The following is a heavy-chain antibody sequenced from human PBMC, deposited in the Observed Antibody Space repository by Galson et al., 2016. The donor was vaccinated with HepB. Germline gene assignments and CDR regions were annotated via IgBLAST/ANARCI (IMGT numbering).Heavy chain of an antibody. CDR3: ARPLSGAFDL. Sequence: TLSLTCTVSGHSISSGDYYWSWIRQFPGNGLEWIGYIYYNGNTYSNPSLKSRVSISVDTSKNQFSLKLTSVTAADTAMYYCARPLSGAFDLWGHGTLVTVSS. V-gene: IGHV4-31*03. CDR2: IYYNGNT. J-gene: IGHJ3*01. D-gene: IGHD3-10*01. CDR1: GHSISSGDYY.